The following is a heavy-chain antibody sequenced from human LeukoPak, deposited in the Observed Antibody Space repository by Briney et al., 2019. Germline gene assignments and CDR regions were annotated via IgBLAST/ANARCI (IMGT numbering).Heavy chain of an antibody. CDR1: GFTFSSYG. CDR2: VWYDGSNK. CDR3: ARGNTRGYCSSTSCYVGDWFDP. D-gene: IGHD2-2*01. Sequence: PGGTLRLSYAASGFTFSSYGMHWVRQAPAKGLEEVAVVWYDGSNKYYADSVKGRFTISRDNSKNTLYLQMNSLRAEDTAVYYCARGNTRGYCSSTSCYVGDWFDPWGQGTLVTVSS. V-gene: IGHV3-33*01. J-gene: IGHJ5*02.